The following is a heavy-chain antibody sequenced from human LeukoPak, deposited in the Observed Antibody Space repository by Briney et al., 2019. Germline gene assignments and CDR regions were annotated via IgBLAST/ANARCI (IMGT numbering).Heavy chain of an antibody. V-gene: IGHV3-21*01. CDR2: ISSSSSYI. J-gene: IGHJ5*02. CDR3: ARGDYYDSSGFLGLDWFDP. CDR1: EFTFSNYV. D-gene: IGHD3-22*01. Sequence: GGSLRLSCVASEFTFSNYVMSWVRQAPGKGLEWVSSISSSSSYIYYADSVKGRFTISRDNAKNSLYLQMNSLRAEDTAVYYCARGDYYDSSGFLGLDWFDPWGQGTLVTVSS.